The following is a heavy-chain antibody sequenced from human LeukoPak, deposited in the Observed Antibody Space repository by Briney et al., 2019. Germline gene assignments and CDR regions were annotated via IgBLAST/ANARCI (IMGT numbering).Heavy chain of an antibody. D-gene: IGHD3-22*01. CDR3: ARDSSGYQLDY. Sequence: PSETLSLTCAVYGGSFSGYYWSWIRQPPGKGLEWIGEINHSGSTNYNPSLKSRVTISVDTSKNQFSLKLRSVTAADTAVYYCARDSSGYQLDYWGQGTLVTVSS. CDR2: INHSGST. J-gene: IGHJ4*02. CDR1: GGSFSGYY. V-gene: IGHV4-34*01.